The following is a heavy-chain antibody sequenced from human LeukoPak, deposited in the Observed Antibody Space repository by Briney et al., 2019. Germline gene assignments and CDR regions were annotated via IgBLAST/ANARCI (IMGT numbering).Heavy chain of an antibody. J-gene: IGHJ6*02. Sequence: SETLSLTCTVSGVSISSYYWGWIRQPPGKGLEWIAYIYYSGSTNYNPSLKSRVTISVDTSKNQFSLKLSSVTAADTAVYYCARFAGADDYPYFYYGMDVWGQGTTVTVSS. CDR2: IYYSGST. D-gene: IGHD5-12*01. V-gene: IGHV4-59*01. CDR3: ARFAGADDYPYFYYGMDV. CDR1: GVSISSYY.